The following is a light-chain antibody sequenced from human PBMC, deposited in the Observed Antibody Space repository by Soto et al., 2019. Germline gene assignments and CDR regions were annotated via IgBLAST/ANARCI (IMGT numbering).Light chain of an antibody. CDR1: QSVSSN. Sequence: EIVMTQSPATLSVSPGERATLSCRASQSVSSNLAWYQQKPGQAPRLLIYGASTRATGIPARFSGSGSGTEFTLTISSLQSEDFAVYYCQQYNNWPQTFVQGT. V-gene: IGKV3-15*01. CDR3: QQYNNWPQT. CDR2: GAS. J-gene: IGKJ1*01.